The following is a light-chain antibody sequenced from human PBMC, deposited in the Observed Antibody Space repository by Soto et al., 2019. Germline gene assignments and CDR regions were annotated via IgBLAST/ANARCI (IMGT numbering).Light chain of an antibody. CDR3: QQYYSAWWT. Sequence: DIVMTQSPDSLAVSLGERATINCNSSQSVLYSSNNKNYLAWYQQKPGQPPKLLIYWASTRESGVPDRFSGSGSGTDFTLTISSLQAEDVAVYYCQQYYSAWWTFGQGTKVEI. CDR1: QSVLYSSNNKNY. V-gene: IGKV4-1*01. J-gene: IGKJ1*01. CDR2: WAS.